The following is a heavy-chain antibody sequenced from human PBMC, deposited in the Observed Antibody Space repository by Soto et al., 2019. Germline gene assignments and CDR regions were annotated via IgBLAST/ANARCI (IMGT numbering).Heavy chain of an antibody. CDR3: ASQEGATRLGWFDP. CDR1: GGTFSSYA. D-gene: IGHD1-26*01. CDR2: FIPIFGTA. V-gene: IGHV1-69*01. J-gene: IGHJ5*02. Sequence: QVQLVQSGAEVKKPGSSVKVSCKASGGTFSSYAISWVRQAPGQGLEWMGGFIPIFGTANYAQKLRGRVTSTADESTSTAYMELSSLGSEDTAVYYCASQEGATRLGWFDPWGQGTLVTVSS.